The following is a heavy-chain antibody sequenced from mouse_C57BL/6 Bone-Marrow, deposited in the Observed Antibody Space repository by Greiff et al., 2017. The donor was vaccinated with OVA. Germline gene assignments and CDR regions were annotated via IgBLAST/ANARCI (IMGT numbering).Heavy chain of an antibody. Sequence: QVQLQQSGPELVKPGASVKISCKASGYAFSSSWMNWVKQRPGKGLEWIGRIYPGDGDTNYNGKFKGKATLTADKSSSTAYMQLSSLTSEDSAVYFCARGVYYGSFDYFDYWGQGTTLTVSS. CDR1: GYAFSSSW. J-gene: IGHJ2*01. V-gene: IGHV1-82*01. D-gene: IGHD1-1*01. CDR2: IYPGDGDT. CDR3: ARGVYYGSFDYFDY.